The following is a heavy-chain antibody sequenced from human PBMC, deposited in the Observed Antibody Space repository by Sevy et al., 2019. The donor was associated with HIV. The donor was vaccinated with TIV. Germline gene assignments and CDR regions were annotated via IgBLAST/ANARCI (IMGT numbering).Heavy chain of an antibody. CDR2: ISYDGSNK. J-gene: IGHJ4*02. V-gene: IGHV3-30-3*01. D-gene: IGHD2-15*01. CDR1: GFTFSSYA. CDR3: ARDGRDIVVVVAATAFDY. Sequence: GGSLRLSCAASGFTFSSYAMHWVRQAPGKGLEWVAVISYDGSNKYYADSVKGRFTISRDNSKNTLYLQMNSPRAEDTAVYYCARDGRDIVVVVAATAFDYWGQGTLVTVSS.